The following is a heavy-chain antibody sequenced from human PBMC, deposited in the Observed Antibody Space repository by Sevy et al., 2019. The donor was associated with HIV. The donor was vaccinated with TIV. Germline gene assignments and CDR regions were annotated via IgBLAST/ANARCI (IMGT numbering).Heavy chain of an antibody. CDR2: IYWDDDK. CDR1: GFSLSTSGVG. V-gene: IGHV2-5*02. CDR3: AHGTYCYGSSGYYMYYFDY. Sequence: SGPTLVKPTQTLTLTCTFSGFSLSTSGVGVGWIRQPPGKALEWLALIYWDDDKRYSPYLKSRLTITKDTSKNQVVLTMTNMDPVDTATYYCAHGTYCYGSSGYYMYYFDYWGQGTLVTVSS. J-gene: IGHJ4*02. D-gene: IGHD3-22*01.